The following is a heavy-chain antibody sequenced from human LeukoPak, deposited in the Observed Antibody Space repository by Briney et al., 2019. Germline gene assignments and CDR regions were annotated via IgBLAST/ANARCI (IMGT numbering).Heavy chain of an antibody. V-gene: IGHV3-30*04. CDR2: ISFDGGKI. D-gene: IGHD2-15*01. CDR3: ARDPAKGAATYFDY. Sequence: PGTSLRLSCTASAFPFSNCAMNWVRQTPGKGLEWVALISFDGGKIYYADSMKGRFTISRDNSKNTLFLQMNSLTVKDTAVYYCARDPAKGAATYFDYWGKGTLVTVSS. CDR1: AFPFSNCA. J-gene: IGHJ4*02.